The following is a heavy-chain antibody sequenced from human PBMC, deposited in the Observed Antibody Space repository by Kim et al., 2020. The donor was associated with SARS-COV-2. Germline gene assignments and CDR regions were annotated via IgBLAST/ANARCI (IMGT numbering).Heavy chain of an antibody. J-gene: IGHJ6*02. Sequence: ASVKVSCKASGYTFTGYYMHWVRQAPGQGLEWMGWINPNSGGTNYAQKFQGRVTMTRDTSISTAYMELSRLRSDDTAVYYCARDDRPYSSSWYVLCGMDVWGQGTTVTVSS. CDR2: INPNSGGT. CDR1: GYTFTGYY. D-gene: IGHD6-13*01. CDR3: ARDDRPYSSSWYVLCGMDV. V-gene: IGHV1-2*02.